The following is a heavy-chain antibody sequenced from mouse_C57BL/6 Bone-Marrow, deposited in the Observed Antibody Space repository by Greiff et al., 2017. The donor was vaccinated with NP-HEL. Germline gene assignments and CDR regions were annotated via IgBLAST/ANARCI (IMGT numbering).Heavy chain of an antibody. CDR1: GYAFSSSW. V-gene: IGHV1-82*01. CDR3: AREGVVEDWYFDV. Sequence: QVQLQQSGPELVKPGASVKISCKASGYAFSSSWMNWVKPRPGKGLEWIGRIYPGDGDTNYNGKFKGKATLTADKSSSTAYMQLSSLTSEDSAVYFCAREGVVEDWYFDVWGTGTTVTVSS. J-gene: IGHJ1*03. D-gene: IGHD1-1*02. CDR2: IYPGDGDT.